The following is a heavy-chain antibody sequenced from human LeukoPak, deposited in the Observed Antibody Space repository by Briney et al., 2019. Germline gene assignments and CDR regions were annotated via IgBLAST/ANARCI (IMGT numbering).Heavy chain of an antibody. D-gene: IGHD5-24*01. CDR3: VRSWVVRDGYNKNDAFDI. J-gene: IGHJ3*02. Sequence: SETLSLTCTVSGGSLSSYYWSWIRQPPGKGLEWIGYIYYSGSTNYNPSLKSQVTISVDTSKNQFPLKLSSVTAADTAVYYCVRSWVVRDGYNKNDAFDIWAQGTMVTVSS. V-gene: IGHV4-59*01. CDR2: IYYSGST. CDR1: GGSLSSYY.